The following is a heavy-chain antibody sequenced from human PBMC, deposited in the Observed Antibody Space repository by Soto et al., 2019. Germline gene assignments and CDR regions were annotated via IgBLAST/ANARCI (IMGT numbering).Heavy chain of an antibody. V-gene: IGHV3-30*18. CDR1: GFTFSSYG. CDR3: AKDPFYYDSSGYPLESLYCYGMDV. CDR2: ISYDGSNK. D-gene: IGHD3-22*01. J-gene: IGHJ6*02. Sequence: GGSLRLSCAASGFTFSSYGMHWVRQAPGKGLEWVAVISYDGSNKYYADSVKGRFTISRDNSKNTLYLQMNSLRAEDTAVYYCAKDPFYYDSSGYPLESLYCYGMDVWGQGTTVTVSS.